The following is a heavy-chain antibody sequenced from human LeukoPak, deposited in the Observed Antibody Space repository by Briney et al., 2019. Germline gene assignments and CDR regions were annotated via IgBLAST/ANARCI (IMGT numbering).Heavy chain of an antibody. V-gene: IGHV3-30*02. Sequence: PGETLRLSCAASGFTFSNYGMHWVRQAPGKGLEWVAFIRYDGSQKYSADSVKGRFTISRDNFKNTLYLQMNSLRAEDTAVYYCARDKQQHYYYYYMDVWGKGTTVTVSS. D-gene: IGHD6-13*01. J-gene: IGHJ6*03. CDR1: GFTFSNYG. CDR3: ARDKQQHYYYYYMDV. CDR2: IRYDGSQK.